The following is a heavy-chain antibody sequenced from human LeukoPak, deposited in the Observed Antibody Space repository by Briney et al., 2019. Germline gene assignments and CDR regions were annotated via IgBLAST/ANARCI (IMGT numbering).Heavy chain of an antibody. CDR3: ANGGIAVAPNWFDP. CDR1: GYTFTSYA. V-gene: IGHV1-3*01. D-gene: IGHD6-19*01. CDR2: INAGNGNT. Sequence: ASVKVSCKASGYTFTSYAMHWVRQAPGQRLEWMGWINAGNGNTKYSQKFQGRVTITRGTSASTAYMELSSLRSEDTAVYYCANGGIAVAPNWFDPWGQGTLVTVSS. J-gene: IGHJ5*02.